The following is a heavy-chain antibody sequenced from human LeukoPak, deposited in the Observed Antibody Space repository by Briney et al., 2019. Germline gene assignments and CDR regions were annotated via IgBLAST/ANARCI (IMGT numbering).Heavy chain of an antibody. CDR3: ARGKGAAPPPKQAPY. CDR2: ISSSSSST. Sequence: GGSLRLSCAASGFTFSDYHMNWIRQAPGKGLEWVSYISSSSSSTDYADSVKGRFTISRDNAKNSVYLQMNSLRDDDTALYYCARGKGAAPPPKQAPYWGQGTLVTVSS. J-gene: IGHJ4*02. V-gene: IGHV3-11*06. CDR1: GFTFSDYH. D-gene: IGHD6-13*01.